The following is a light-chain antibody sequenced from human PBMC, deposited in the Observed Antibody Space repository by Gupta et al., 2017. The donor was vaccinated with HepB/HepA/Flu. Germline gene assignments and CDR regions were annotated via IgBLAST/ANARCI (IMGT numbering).Light chain of an antibody. J-gene: IGKJ3*01. V-gene: IGKV1-9*01. CDR2: AAS. CDR3: QQLNSYPLT. Sequence: DIQLTQSPSFLSASVGDRVTITCQASQGISSYLAWYQQKPGKVPKLLIYAASTLQSGVPSRFSGSGSGTXFTLTIXSLQPEDFATYYCQQLNSYPLTFGXGTKVDIK. CDR1: QGISSY.